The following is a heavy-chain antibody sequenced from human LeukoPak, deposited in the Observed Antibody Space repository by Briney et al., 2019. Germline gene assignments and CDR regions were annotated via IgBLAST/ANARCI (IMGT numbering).Heavy chain of an antibody. CDR3: ARVGGRGYSYGHHFDY. Sequence: PSQTLSLTCAVSGGSISSGGYSWSWIRQPPGKGLEWIGYIYYSGSTYYNPSLKSRVTISVDTSKNQFSLKLSSVTAADTAVYYCARVGGRGYSYGHHFDYWGQGTLVTVSS. CDR2: IYYSGST. J-gene: IGHJ4*02. V-gene: IGHV4-30-4*07. D-gene: IGHD5-18*01. CDR1: GGSISSGGYS.